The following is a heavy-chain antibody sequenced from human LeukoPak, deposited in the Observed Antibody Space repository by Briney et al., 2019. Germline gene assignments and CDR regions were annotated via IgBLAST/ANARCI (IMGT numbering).Heavy chain of an antibody. CDR3: ARDNDYYGSGSYSTHYFDY. J-gene: IGHJ4*02. D-gene: IGHD3-10*01. CDR2: IYTSGST. Sequence: SQTLSLTCTVSGGSISSGSYYWSWIRQPAGKGLEWIGRIYTSGSTNYNPSLKSRVTISVDTSKNQFSLKLSSVTAADTAVYYCARDNDYYGSGSYSTHYFDYWGQGTLVTVSS. CDR1: GGSISSGSYY. V-gene: IGHV4-61*02.